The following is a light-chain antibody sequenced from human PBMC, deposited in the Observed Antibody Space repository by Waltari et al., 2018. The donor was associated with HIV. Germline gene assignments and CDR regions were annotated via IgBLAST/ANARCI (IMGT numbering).Light chain of an antibody. CDR3: QVWDSSSDHPV. CDR2: YDS. J-gene: IGLJ3*02. CDR1: NIGSKN. Sequence: SYVLTQPPSVSVAPGKTARITCGGNNIGSKNVHWYQQKPGQAPVLVIYYDSHRPSGIPERFSGSNSGNTATLTISRVEAGDEADYYCQVWDSSSDHPVFGGGTKLTVL. V-gene: IGLV3-21*04.